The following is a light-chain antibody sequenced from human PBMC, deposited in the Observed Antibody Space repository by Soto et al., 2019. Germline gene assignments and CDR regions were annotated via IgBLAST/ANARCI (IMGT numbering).Light chain of an antibody. CDR3: QQDNSYVYT. CDR1: QSISSW. Sequence: DIQMTQSPSTLSASVGDRVTITCRASQSISSWLGWYQQKPGKAPRLMIYKAPSLESGVTSRFSGSGSATEITLTISSLEPDDFATYYCQQDNSYVYTCGEGTKLEIK. CDR2: KAP. J-gene: IGKJ2*01. V-gene: IGKV1-5*03.